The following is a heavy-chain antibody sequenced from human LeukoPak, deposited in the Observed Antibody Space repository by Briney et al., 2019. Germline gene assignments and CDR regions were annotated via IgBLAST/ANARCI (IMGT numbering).Heavy chain of an antibody. Sequence: SETLSLTCTVSGGSISSYYWSWIRQPPGKGLEWIGYIYYSGSTNYNPSLKSRVTISVDTSKNQFSLKLSSVTAADTAVYYCARFDSGYPFDYWGQGTLVTVSS. D-gene: IGHD5-12*01. CDR2: IYYSGST. J-gene: IGHJ4*02. V-gene: IGHV4-59*12. CDR3: ARFDSGYPFDY. CDR1: GGSISSYY.